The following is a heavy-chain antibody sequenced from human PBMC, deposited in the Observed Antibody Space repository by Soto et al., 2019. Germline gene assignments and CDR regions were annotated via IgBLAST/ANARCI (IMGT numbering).Heavy chain of an antibody. Sequence: EVQLLESGGGLVQPGGSLRLSCAASGFTFSSYAMSWVRQAPGKGLEWVSAISGSGGSTYYADSVKGRFTISRDNSKNTLYLQMNSLRAEDTAVYYCAKAGPRSNRRMVFGELLPVDYWGQGTLVNVSS. CDR1: GFTFSSYA. CDR2: ISGSGGST. V-gene: IGHV3-23*01. J-gene: IGHJ4*02. CDR3: AKAGPRSNRRMVFGELLPVDY. D-gene: IGHD3-10*01.